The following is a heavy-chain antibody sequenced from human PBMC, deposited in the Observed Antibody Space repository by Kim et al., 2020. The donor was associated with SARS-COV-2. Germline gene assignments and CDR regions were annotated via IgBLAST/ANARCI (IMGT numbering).Heavy chain of an antibody. J-gene: IGHJ4*02. CDR1: GFTFSNYA. CDR2: ISGSGGST. D-gene: IGHD2-2*01. Sequence: GGSLRLSCAASGFTFSNYAMNWVRQAPGKGLEWVSAISGSGGSTYYADSVKGRFTISRDNSKNTLYLQMNILRAEDTAIYYCAKAEVGYCSSTSCYRFDSWGQGTLVTVSS. V-gene: IGHV3-23*01. CDR3: AKAEVGYCSSTSCYRFDS.